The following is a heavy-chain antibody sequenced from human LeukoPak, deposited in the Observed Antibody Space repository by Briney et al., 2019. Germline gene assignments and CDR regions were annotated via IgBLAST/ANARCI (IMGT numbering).Heavy chain of an antibody. CDR3: ARGSGSSPNDY. V-gene: IGHV4-34*01. J-gene: IGHJ4*02. D-gene: IGHD3-10*01. CDR2: INHSGST. CDR1: GGSFSGYY. Sequence: SETRSLTCAVYGGSFSGYYWSWIRQPPGKGLEWIGEINHSGSTNYNPSLKSRVTISVDTSKNQFSLKLSSVTAADTAVYYCARGSGSSPNDYWGQGTLVTVSS.